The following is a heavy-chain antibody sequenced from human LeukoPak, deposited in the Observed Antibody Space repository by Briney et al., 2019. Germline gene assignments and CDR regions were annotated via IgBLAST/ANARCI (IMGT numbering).Heavy chain of an antibody. CDR2: IYNSGSS. Sequence: SETLSLACTVAGSSISSGYYWGWVRQPLGKGLEWIGAIYNSGSSYYNTSLKSRVAISLDTSKNQFSLTLRSVTAADTAVYCCARESLVAADLDFWGRGTLVTVSS. CDR1: GSSISSGYY. J-gene: IGHJ2*01. V-gene: IGHV4-38-2*02. CDR3: ARESLVAADLDF. D-gene: IGHD3-16*01.